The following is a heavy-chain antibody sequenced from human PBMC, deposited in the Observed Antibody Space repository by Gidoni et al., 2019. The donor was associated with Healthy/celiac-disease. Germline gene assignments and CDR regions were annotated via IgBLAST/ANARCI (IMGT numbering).Heavy chain of an antibody. CDR2: IYSGGST. Sequence: EVQLVETGGGLSQPGGSLRLSCAASGCTVSSNYMSWVRQAPRKGLEWVSVIYSGGSTYYADSVKGRFTISRDNSKNTLYLQMNSLRAEDTAVYYCARAKGSGNSYDYWGQGTLVTVSS. CDR3: ARAKGSGNSYDY. CDR1: GCTVSSNY. D-gene: IGHD3-3*01. V-gene: IGHV3-53*02. J-gene: IGHJ4*02.